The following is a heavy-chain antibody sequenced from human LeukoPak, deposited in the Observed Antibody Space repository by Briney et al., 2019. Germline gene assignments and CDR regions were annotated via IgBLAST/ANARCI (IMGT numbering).Heavy chain of an antibody. Sequence: GGSLRLSCAASGFTFNNYAMNWVRQAPGKGLEWVSSISGSGGNTYYADSVKGRFTISRDNSKNTLYLQMNSLRAEDTAVYYCARDQRGDYFDYWGQGTLVTVSS. CDR1: GFTFNNYA. D-gene: IGHD3-16*01. V-gene: IGHV3-23*01. J-gene: IGHJ4*02. CDR3: ARDQRGDYFDY. CDR2: ISGSGGNT.